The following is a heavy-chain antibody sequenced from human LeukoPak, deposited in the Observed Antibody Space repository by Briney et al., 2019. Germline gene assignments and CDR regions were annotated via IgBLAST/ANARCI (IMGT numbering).Heavy chain of an antibody. CDR1: GGSISSSSYY. CDR3: ARDSSARYSASWYVVGDFDY. CDR2: IFYSGST. J-gene: IGHJ4*02. Sequence: SETLSLTCTVSGGSISSSSYYWGWIRQPPGKGLEWIGSIFYSGSTYYNPSLKSRVTISVDTSKNEFSLKLSSVTAADTAVYYCARDSSARYSASWYVVGDFDYWGQGTLVTVSS. D-gene: IGHD6-13*01. V-gene: IGHV4-39*02.